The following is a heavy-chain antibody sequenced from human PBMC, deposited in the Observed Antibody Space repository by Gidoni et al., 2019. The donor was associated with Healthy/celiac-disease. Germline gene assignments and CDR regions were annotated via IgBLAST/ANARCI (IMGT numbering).Heavy chain of an antibody. D-gene: IGHD3-10*01. CDR2: IKQDGSEK. J-gene: IGHJ6*02. V-gene: IGHV3-7*04. Sequence: EVQLVESGGGLVQPGGSLRLSCAASGFPFSSYWMSWVRQAPGKGLEWVANIKQDGSEKYYVDSVKGRFTISRDNAKNSLYLQMNSLRAEDTAVYYCARGGPFFGSHGMDVWGQGTTVTVSS. CDR3: ARGGPFFGSHGMDV. CDR1: GFPFSSYW.